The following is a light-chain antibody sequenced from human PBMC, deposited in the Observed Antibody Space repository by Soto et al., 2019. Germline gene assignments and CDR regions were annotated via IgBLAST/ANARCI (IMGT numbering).Light chain of an antibody. CDR1: QSISSW. V-gene: IGKV1-5*03. Sequence: DIQMTQSPSTLSAFAGDRVTITCRASQSISSWLAWYQQKPGKAPKLLIYKASTLESGVPSRFSGSGSGTEFSLTISSLQPDDFATYYCQQYNTYWTFGQGTKVEI. CDR3: QQYNTYWT. J-gene: IGKJ1*01. CDR2: KAS.